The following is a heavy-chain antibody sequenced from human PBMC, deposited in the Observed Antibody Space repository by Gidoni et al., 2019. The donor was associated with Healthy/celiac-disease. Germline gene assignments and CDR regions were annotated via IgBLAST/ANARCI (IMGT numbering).Heavy chain of an antibody. CDR1: GFSLSTSGVG. J-gene: IGHJ3*02. V-gene: IGHV2-5*01. CDR3: AHRQGRITIFGVVTNAFDI. CDR2: IYWNDDK. Sequence: QITLKESGPTLVQPTQTLTLTCTFSGFSLSTSGVGVGWIRQPPGKALEWLALIYWNDDKRYSPSLKSRLTITKDTSKNQVVLTMTNMDPVDTATYYCAHRQGRITIFGVVTNAFDIWGQGTMVTVSS. D-gene: IGHD3-3*01.